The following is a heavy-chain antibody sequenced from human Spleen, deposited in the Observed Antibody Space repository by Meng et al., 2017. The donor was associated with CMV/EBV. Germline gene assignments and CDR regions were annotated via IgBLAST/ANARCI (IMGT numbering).Heavy chain of an antibody. Sequence: FSSDAMRWVSQAPGKGLEWVSAISGSGGSTYYADSVKGRFTISRDNSKNTLYLQMNSLRAEDTAVYYCAKEAIWSGYYVYGGYFDYWGQGTLVTVSS. D-gene: IGHD3-3*01. CDR2: ISGSGGST. J-gene: IGHJ4*02. CDR1: FSSDA. CDR3: AKEAIWSGYYVYGGYFDY. V-gene: IGHV3-23*01.